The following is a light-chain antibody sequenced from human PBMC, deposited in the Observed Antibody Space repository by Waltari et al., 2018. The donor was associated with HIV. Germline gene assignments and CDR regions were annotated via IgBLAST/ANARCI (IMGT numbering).Light chain of an antibody. CDR1: SSDLRGYTY. V-gene: IGLV2-11*01. CDR2: DVT. Sequence: QSALTQPRSVSGSPAQSVTISCTGTSSDLRGYTYVSWYQQHPGKAPKLMIYDVTKRPSGVPDRFSGSKSGNTASLTISGLQAEDEADYYCCSYAGSYTFVFGGGTKVTVL. J-gene: IGLJ2*01. CDR3: CSYAGSYTFV.